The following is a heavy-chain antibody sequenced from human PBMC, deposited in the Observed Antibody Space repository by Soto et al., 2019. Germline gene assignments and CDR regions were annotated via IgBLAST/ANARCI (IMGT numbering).Heavy chain of an antibody. CDR3: ARDGYDSSGYHPEYFQH. Sequence: EVKLVESGGGLVQPGGSLRLSCAASGFTVSSNYMSWVRQAPGKGLEWVSVIYSGGSTYYADSVKGRFTISRDNSKNTLYLQMNSLRAEDTAVYYCARDGYDSSGYHPEYFQHWGQGTLVTVSS. CDR2: IYSGGST. V-gene: IGHV3-66*01. J-gene: IGHJ1*01. D-gene: IGHD3-22*01. CDR1: GFTVSSNY.